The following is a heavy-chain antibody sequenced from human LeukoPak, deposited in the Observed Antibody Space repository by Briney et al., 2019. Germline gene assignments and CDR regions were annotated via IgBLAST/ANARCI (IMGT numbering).Heavy chain of an antibody. V-gene: IGHV3-21*01. CDR3: ARDGEFDWLLYLDY. D-gene: IGHD3-9*01. CDR2: ISSSSSYI. Sequence: GGSLRLSCAASGFTFSSYSMNWVRQAPGKGLEWVSPISSSSSYIYYADSVKGRFTISRDNAKNSLYLQMNSLRAEDTAVYYCARDGEFDWLLYLDYWGQGTLVTVSS. J-gene: IGHJ4*02. CDR1: GFTFSSYS.